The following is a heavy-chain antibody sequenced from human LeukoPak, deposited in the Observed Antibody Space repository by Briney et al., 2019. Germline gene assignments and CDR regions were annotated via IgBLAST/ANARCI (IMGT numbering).Heavy chain of an antibody. CDR2: IYYSGST. J-gene: IGHJ2*01. Sequence: PGGSLRLSCAASGFTFSSYEMNWVRQAPGKGLEWIGSIYYSGSTYYNPSLKSRVTISVDTSKNQFSLKLSSVTAADTAVYYCARVDLNWYFDLWGRGTLVTVSS. CDR1: GFTFSSYE. V-gene: IGHV4-39*07. CDR3: ARVDLNWYFDL.